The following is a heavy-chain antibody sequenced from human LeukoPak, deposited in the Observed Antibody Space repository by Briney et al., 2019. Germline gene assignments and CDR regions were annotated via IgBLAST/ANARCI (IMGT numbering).Heavy chain of an antibody. Sequence: TGGSLRLSCVVSGLTVSRKFMNWVRQAPGKGLEWVSGTYDDGNTFCADSVKGRFSISRDTSRNTLSLQMSSLRAEDTAVYFCASCGDDCDPRETAWVDFLHWGQGTLVTVSS. V-gene: IGHV3-66*01. D-gene: IGHD2-21*02. CDR1: GLTVSRKF. CDR3: ASCGDDCDPRETAWVDFLH. CDR2: TYDDGNT. J-gene: IGHJ1*01.